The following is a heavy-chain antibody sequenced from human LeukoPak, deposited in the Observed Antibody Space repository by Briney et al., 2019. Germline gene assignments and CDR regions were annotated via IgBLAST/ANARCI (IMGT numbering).Heavy chain of an antibody. CDR3: AQSGRSTFWY. Sequence: GGSLRLSCAASGFTFSSYWMSWVRQAPGKGLEWVANIKEDGSEKYYVDSVRGRFTISRDNVKNSLHLQMNSLRVEDMAVYYCAQSGRSTFWYWDQGALVSVSS. J-gene: IGHJ4*02. CDR1: GFTFSSYW. D-gene: IGHD2/OR15-2a*01. V-gene: IGHV3-7*01. CDR2: IKEDGSEK.